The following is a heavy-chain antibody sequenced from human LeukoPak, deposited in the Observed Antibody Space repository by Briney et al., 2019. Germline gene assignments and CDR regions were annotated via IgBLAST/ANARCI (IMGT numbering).Heavy chain of an antibody. Sequence: GGSLRLSCAASGFTFSSYAMSWVRQAPGKGLEWVSAISGSGGSTYYADSVKGRFTISRDNSKNTLYLQMNSMRTEETAVYYCAKGEDLYYYDSSGYLVYWGQGTLVTVSS. J-gene: IGHJ4*02. CDR1: GFTFSSYA. V-gene: IGHV3-23*01. CDR2: ISGSGGST. D-gene: IGHD3-22*01. CDR3: AKGEDLYYYDSSGYLVY.